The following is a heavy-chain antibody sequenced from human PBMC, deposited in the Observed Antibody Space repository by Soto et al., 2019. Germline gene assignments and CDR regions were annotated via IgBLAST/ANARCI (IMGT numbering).Heavy chain of an antibody. CDR2: INPSGGST. CDR1: GYTFTSYY. J-gene: IGHJ6*02. Sequence: GASVKVSCKASGYTFTSYYMHWVRQAPGQGLEWMGIINPSGGSTSYAQKFQGRVTMTRDTSTSTVYMELSSLRSEDTAVYYCATQAVCSSTSCPPGEPFYYYYGMDVWGQGTTVTVSS. V-gene: IGHV1-46*03. CDR3: ATQAVCSSTSCPPGEPFYYYYGMDV. D-gene: IGHD2-2*01.